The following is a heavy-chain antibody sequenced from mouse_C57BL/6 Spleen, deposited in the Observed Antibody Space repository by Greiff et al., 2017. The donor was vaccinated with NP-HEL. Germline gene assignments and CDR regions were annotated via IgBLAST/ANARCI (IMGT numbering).Heavy chain of an antibody. CDR2: ISNGGGST. D-gene: IGHD1-1*01. CDR1: GFTFSDYY. V-gene: IGHV5-12*01. J-gene: IGHJ2*01. Sequence: DVKLVESGGGLVQPGGSLKLSCAASGFTFSDYYMYWVRQTPEKRLEWVAYISNGGGSTYYPDTVKGRFTISRDNAKNTLYLQMSRLKSEDTAMYYCARRTTPYYGSLDYWGQGTTLTVSS. CDR3: ARRTTPYYGSLDY.